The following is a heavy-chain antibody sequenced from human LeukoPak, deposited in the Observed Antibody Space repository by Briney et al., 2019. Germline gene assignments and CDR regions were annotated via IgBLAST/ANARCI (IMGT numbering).Heavy chain of an antibody. CDR2: INPKSGGT. CDR3: ARDPPIGGADVFDI. Sequence: ASVNVSCKAAGYTFTGYYMHLVRQAPGQGLEWMGWINPKSGGTNYAQKFQGRVTMTRDTSISTAYMELSRLTSDDTAVYYCARDPPIGGADVFDIWGQGTMVTVSS. CDR1: GYTFTGYY. D-gene: IGHD3-10*01. J-gene: IGHJ3*02. V-gene: IGHV1-2*02.